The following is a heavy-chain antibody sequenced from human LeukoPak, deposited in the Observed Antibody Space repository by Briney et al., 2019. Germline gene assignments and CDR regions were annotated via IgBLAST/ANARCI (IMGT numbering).Heavy chain of an antibody. J-gene: IGHJ4*02. V-gene: IGHV3-30*02. D-gene: IGHD6-13*01. CDR1: GFTFSSYG. CDR3: AKDIAAAREIDY. Sequence: GGSLRLSCAASGFTFSSYGMHWVRQAPGMGLEWVAFIRYDGSNKYYADSVKGRFTISRDNSRNTLYLQMNSLRAEDTAVYYCAKDIAAAREIDYWGQGTLVTVSS. CDR2: IRYDGSNK.